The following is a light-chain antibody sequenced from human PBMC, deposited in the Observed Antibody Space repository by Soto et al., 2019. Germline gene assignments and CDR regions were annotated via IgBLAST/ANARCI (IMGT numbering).Light chain of an antibody. CDR2: DAS. CDR3: QQRSNWPRT. J-gene: IGKJ5*01. V-gene: IGKV3-11*01. Sequence: EIVLTQSPATLSLSPGERATLSCRASQSVSSYVAWYQQKPGQAPRLLIYDASNRATGIPARFSGSGSGTDFTLTISSLEPEDFAVYYCQQRSNWPRTFGQGTRLAIK. CDR1: QSVSSY.